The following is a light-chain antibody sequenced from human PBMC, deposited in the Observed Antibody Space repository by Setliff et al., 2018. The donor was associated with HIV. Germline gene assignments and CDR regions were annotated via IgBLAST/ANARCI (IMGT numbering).Light chain of an antibody. J-gene: IGLJ1*01. V-gene: IGLV2-14*01. CDR1: SSDVGGYNY. Sequence: QSVLAQPASVSGSPGQSITISCTGTSSDVGGYNYVSWYQQHPGKAPKLMIFDVNRRPSGVSNRFSGSKSGNTASLTISGLQAEDEADYYCTSYTSSFTYVFGSGTKVTVL. CDR3: TSYTSSFTYV. CDR2: DVN.